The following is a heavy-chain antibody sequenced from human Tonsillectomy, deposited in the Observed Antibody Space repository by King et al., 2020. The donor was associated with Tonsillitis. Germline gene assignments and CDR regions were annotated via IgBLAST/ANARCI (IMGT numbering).Heavy chain of an antibody. CDR3: ARRYCSSTSCLIDY. CDR1: GFTFSSYE. Sequence: VQLVESGGGLVQPGGSLRLSCAASGFTFSSYEMNWVRQAPGKGLEWVSYISNSGRTIYYADFLKGRFTISRDNAKNSLYLQMNSLRAEDTAVYYCARRYCSSTSCLIDYWGQGTLVTVSS. J-gene: IGHJ4*02. V-gene: IGHV3-48*03. D-gene: IGHD2-2*01. CDR2: ISNSGRTI.